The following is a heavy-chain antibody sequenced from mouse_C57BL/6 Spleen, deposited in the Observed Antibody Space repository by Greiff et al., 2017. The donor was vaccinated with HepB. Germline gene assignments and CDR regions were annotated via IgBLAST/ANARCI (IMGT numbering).Heavy chain of an antibody. Sequence: QVQLKESGPGLVAPSQRLSISCTVSGFSFTSYAISWVRQPPGKGLEWLGVIWTGGGTNYNSALKSRLSISKDNSKSQVFLKMNSLQTDDTARDYCARTDYYGLSFAYWGQGTLVTVSA. V-gene: IGHV2-9-1*01. J-gene: IGHJ3*01. D-gene: IGHD1-2*01. CDR3: ARTDYYGLSFAY. CDR2: IWTGGGT. CDR1: GFSFTSYA.